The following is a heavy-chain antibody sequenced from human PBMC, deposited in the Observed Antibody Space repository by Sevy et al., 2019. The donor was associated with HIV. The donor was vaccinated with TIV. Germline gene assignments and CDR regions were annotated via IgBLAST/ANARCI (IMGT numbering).Heavy chain of an antibody. Sequence: GGSLRLSCAASGFTFSSYWLSWVRQAPGKGLEWVANIKQDGSEKYYVDSVKGRFTISRDNAKNSLYLQMNSLRAEDTAVYYCARDRVYYYGSRSYTYYFDYWGQGTLVTVSS. D-gene: IGHD3-10*01. CDR3: ARDRVYYYGSRSYTYYFDY. CDR1: GFTFSSYW. J-gene: IGHJ4*02. V-gene: IGHV3-7*01. CDR2: IKQDGSEK.